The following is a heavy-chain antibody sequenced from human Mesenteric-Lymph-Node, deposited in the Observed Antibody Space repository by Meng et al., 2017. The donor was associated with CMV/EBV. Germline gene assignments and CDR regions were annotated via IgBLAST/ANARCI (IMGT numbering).Heavy chain of an antibody. V-gene: IGHV1-18*01. D-gene: IGHD2-2*01. CDR1: AYTFTSSG. J-gene: IGHJ5*02. Sequence: CKASAYTFTSSGISWVRQAPGQGLEWMGWISAYNGITNYAQKLQGRVTMTTDTSTSTAYMELRSLRSDDTAVYYCARGPATAMNWFDPWGQGTLGTGAS. CDR2: ISAYNGIT. CDR3: ARGPATAMNWFDP.